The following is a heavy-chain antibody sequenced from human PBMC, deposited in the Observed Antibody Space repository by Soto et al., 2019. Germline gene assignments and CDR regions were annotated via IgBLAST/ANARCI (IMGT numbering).Heavy chain of an antibody. CDR1: GYTFTGYY. Sequence: QVQLVQSGAEVKKPGASVKVSCKASGYTFTGYYMHWVRQAPGQGLEWMGWINPNSGGTNYAQKFQGWVTRTRDTSSSTAYMERSRLRSDDTAVYYCARFHGDSWGAFDIWGQGTMVTVSS. D-gene: IGHD4-17*01. CDR2: INPNSGGT. J-gene: IGHJ3*02. CDR3: ARFHGDSWGAFDI. V-gene: IGHV1-2*04.